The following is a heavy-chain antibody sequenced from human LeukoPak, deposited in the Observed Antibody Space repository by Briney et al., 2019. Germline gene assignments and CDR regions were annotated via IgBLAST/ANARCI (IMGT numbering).Heavy chain of an antibody. Sequence: KPSETLSLTCSVSGGSISSSNYYWGWIRQPPSKGLEWIGNMYYSGSIFYNPSLKSRVTISINTSKNQFSLKVSSVTAADTAVYYCARARVPGSYSPKGPFDYWGQGTLVTVSS. CDR1: GGSISSSNYY. D-gene: IGHD1-26*01. J-gene: IGHJ4*02. V-gene: IGHV4-39*07. CDR3: ARARVPGSYSPKGPFDY. CDR2: MYYSGSI.